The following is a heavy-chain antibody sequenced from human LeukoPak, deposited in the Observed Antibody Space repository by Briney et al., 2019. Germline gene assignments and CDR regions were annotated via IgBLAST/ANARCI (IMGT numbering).Heavy chain of an antibody. CDR1: GYTFTSYN. CDR2: MNPNSGNT. CDR3: AREPLYSRGLGY. Sequence: ASVKVSCKASGYTFTSYNINWVRQATGQGLEWMGWMNPNSGNTGYAQKFQGRVTMTRNTSISTAYMELSSLRSEDTAVYYCAREPLYSRGLGYWGQGTLVTVSS. J-gene: IGHJ4*02. D-gene: IGHD6-25*01. V-gene: IGHV1-8*01.